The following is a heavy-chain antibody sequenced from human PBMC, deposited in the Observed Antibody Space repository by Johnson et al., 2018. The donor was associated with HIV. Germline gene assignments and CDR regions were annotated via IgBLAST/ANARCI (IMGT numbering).Heavy chain of an antibody. CDR2: ISYDGSNK. J-gene: IGHJ3*02. CDR3: AKDRRIQLWPSRPNPLQQLAKGDAAFDI. CDR1: GFTFSSYA. Sequence: QVQLVESGGGVVQPGRSLRLSCAASGFTFSSYAMHWVRQAPGKGLEWVTVISYDGSNKYYADSVKGRFTISRDNSKNTLYLQMNSLRADDTAVYYCAKDRRIQLWPSRPNPLQQLAKGDAAFDIWGQGTMVTVSS. D-gene: IGHD5-18*01. V-gene: IGHV3-30-3*01.